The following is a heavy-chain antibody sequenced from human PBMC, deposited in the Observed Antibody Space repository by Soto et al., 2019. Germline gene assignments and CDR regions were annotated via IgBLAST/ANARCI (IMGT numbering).Heavy chain of an antibody. J-gene: IGHJ6*02. Sequence: GGSLRLSCAASGFTFSNAWMNWVRQAPGKGLEWVGRIKSKTDGGTTDYAAPVKGRFTISRDDSKNTLYLQMNSLKTEDTAVYYCTTRRAAAGTAYYYGMDVWGQGTTVTVSS. V-gene: IGHV3-15*07. CDR2: IKSKTDGGTT. CDR3: TTRRAAAGTAYYYGMDV. D-gene: IGHD6-13*01. CDR1: GFTFSNAW.